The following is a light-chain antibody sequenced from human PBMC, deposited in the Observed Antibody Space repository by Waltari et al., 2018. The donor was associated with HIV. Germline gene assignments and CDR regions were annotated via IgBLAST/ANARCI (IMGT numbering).Light chain of an antibody. Sequence: QSALSQPPSAAGSLGQSVTISCTGSSSQIREHDYVSWFQQPPRSAPKLLLYEVSRRPSTVSDRFSGPRSGSTAFLAVAGLQPDDEANYFCSSYGDSLRVLFGGGTNVTVL. J-gene: IGLJ3*02. CDR3: SSYGDSLRVL. CDR2: EVS. CDR1: SSQIREHDY. V-gene: IGLV2-8*01.